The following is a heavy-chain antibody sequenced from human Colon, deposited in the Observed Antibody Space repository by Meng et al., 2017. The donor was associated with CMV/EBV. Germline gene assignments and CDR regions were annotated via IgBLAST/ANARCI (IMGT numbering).Heavy chain of an antibody. Sequence: SETLSLTCTVSGGSISSSSYYWGWIRQPPGKGLEWIGSIYCSGSTYYNPSLKSRVTISVDTSKNQFSLKLSSVTAADTAVYYCARHSAVEWFDPWGQGTLVTVSS. CDR1: GGSISSSSYY. CDR3: ARHSAVEWFDP. CDR2: IYCSGST. J-gene: IGHJ5*02. V-gene: IGHV4-39*01. D-gene: IGHD6-19*01.